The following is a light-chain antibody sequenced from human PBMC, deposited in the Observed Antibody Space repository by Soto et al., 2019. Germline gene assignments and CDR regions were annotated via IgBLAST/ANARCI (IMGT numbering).Light chain of an antibody. CDR3: QQYDSFPT. CDR1: QDITYH. Sequence: DIEMTQSPSSLSASVGDRVTVTCQASQDITYHLNWYQQKPGKAPKLLIYDSANLETGVPSRFSGSGSGTDFTFAISRLQAEDIATYYWQQYDSFPTFGQGTKLEIK. J-gene: IGKJ2*01. V-gene: IGKV1-33*01. CDR2: DSA.